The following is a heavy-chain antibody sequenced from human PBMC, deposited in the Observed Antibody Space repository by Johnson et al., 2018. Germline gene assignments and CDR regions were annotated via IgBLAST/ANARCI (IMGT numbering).Heavy chain of an antibody. J-gene: IGHJ3*02. Sequence: QVQLVESGAEVKKPGASVKVSCKASGYTFTSYDINWVRQATGQGLEWMGWMNPNSGNTGYAQKFQGRVTITADEATCPAYMERSRLRAEEKAGYYCAKVILVRGARWAFDIWGQGTMVTVSS. D-gene: IGHD3-10*01. CDR2: MNPNSGNT. CDR3: AKVILVRGARWAFDI. V-gene: IGHV1-8*01. CDR1: GYTFTSYD.